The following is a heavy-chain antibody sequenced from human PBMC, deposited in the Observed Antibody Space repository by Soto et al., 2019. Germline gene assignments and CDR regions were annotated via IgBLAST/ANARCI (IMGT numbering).Heavy chain of an antibody. V-gene: IGHV3-23*01. D-gene: IGHD6-25*01. CDR2: INDRGVST. Sequence: GGSLRLSCAASGFTFINYAIACFRHSPGKWLEWVSSINDRGVSTYYADSVKGRFTISRDNSKNTLYLQMKGLRVDDTAVYYCAKDESIAAAPFDPWGQGSLVTVSS. CDR1: GFTFINYA. J-gene: IGHJ5*02. CDR3: AKDESIAAAPFDP.